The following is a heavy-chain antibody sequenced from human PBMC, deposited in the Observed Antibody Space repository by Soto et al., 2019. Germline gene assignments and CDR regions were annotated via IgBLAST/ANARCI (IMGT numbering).Heavy chain of an antibody. D-gene: IGHD5-18*01. V-gene: IGHV4-39*01. CDR2: IYYSGST. Sequence: SETLSLTCTVSGGSISSSSYYWGWIRQPPGKGLEWIGSIYYSGSTYYNPSLKSRVTISVDTSKNQFSLKLSSVTAADTAVYYCARQRGYSCGYYSDYWGQGTLVTVSS. J-gene: IGHJ4*02. CDR3: ARQRGYSCGYYSDY. CDR1: GGSISSSSYY.